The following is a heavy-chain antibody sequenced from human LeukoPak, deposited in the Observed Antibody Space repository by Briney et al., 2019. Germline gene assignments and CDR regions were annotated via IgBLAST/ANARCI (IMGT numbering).Heavy chain of an antibody. CDR1: GYTFTSYG. D-gene: IGHD2-15*01. Sequence: ASVKVSCKASGYTFTSYGISWVRQAPGQGLEWMGWISAYNGNTNYAQKLQGRVTMTTDTSTSTAYMELRSLRSDDRAVYYCARDSRQLLPGSVDYWGQGTLVTVSS. J-gene: IGHJ4*02. CDR3: ARDSRQLLPGSVDY. CDR2: ISAYNGNT. V-gene: IGHV1-18*01.